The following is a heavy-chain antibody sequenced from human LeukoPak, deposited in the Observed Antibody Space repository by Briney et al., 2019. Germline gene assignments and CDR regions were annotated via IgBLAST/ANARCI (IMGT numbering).Heavy chain of an antibody. CDR1: GFTFSNYW. J-gene: IGHJ4*02. CDR3: AKDGAWLRFDD. D-gene: IGHD5-12*01. V-gene: IGHV3-23*01. Sequence: GGSLRLSCAASGFTFSNYWMAWVRQAPGKGLEWVSGISPGGGPTYYADSVKGRFTISRDDSKNTLYLQMNNLRAEDTAVYYCAKDGAWLRFDDWGQGTLVTVSS. CDR2: ISPGGGPT.